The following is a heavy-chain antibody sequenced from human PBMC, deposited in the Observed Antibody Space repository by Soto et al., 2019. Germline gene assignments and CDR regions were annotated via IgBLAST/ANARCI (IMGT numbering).Heavy chain of an antibody. CDR2: ISGSGGST. CDR3: AKDLGYCSGGSCYSPDAFDI. V-gene: IGHV3-23*01. Sequence: PGGSLRLSCAASGFTFSSYAMSWVRQAPGKGLEWVSAISGSGGSTYYADSVKGRFTISRDNSKNTLYLQMNSLRAEDTAVYYCAKDLGYCSGGSCYSPDAFDIWGQGTMVTVSS. D-gene: IGHD2-15*01. CDR1: GFTFSSYA. J-gene: IGHJ3*02.